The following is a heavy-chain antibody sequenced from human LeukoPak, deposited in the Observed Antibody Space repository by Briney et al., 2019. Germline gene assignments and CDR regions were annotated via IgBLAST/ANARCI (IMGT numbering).Heavy chain of an antibody. CDR3: ASLYSSGWNYFDY. Sequence: PSETLSLTCSVFGGSISSRSYYWGWIRQPPGKGLEWIGSIYYSGSTYYNPSLRSRLTISVDMSKNQFSLKLTSVTAADTAVYYCASLYSSGWNYFDYWGQGTLVTVSS. CDR1: GGSISSRSYY. V-gene: IGHV4-39*01. D-gene: IGHD6-19*01. CDR2: IYYSGST. J-gene: IGHJ4*02.